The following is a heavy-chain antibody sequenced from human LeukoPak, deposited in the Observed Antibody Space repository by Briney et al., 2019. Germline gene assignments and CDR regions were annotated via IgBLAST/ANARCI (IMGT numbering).Heavy chain of an antibody. V-gene: IGHV4-39*01. Sequence: SETLSLTCTVSGVSISSSSYYWGWIRQPPGKGLEWIGSIYYSGSTYYNPSLKSRVTISVDTSKNQFSLKLSSVTAADTAVYYCAAVDDYGDYVTGFDPWGRNPGHRLL. CDR1: GVSISSSSYY. D-gene: IGHD4-17*01. CDR3: AAVDDYGDYVTGFDP. J-gene: IGHJ5*02. CDR2: IYYSGST.